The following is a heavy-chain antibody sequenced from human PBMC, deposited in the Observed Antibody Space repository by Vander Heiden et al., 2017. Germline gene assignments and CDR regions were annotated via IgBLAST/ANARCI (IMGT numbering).Heavy chain of an antibody. Sequence: EVQLLESGGGLVQPGGSLRLSCAASGFTFSSYAMSWVRQAPGKGREWFSGISGSGGSTYYADSVKGRFTISRDNSKNTLYLQMNSLRAEDTAVYYCAKDGGDFWSEMSYWGQGTLVTVSS. D-gene: IGHD3-3*01. CDR1: GFTFSSYA. V-gene: IGHV3-23*01. J-gene: IGHJ4*02. CDR2: ISGSGGST. CDR3: AKDGGDFWSEMSY.